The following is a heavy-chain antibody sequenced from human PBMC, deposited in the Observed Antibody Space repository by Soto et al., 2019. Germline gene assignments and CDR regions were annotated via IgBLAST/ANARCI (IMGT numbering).Heavy chain of an antibody. Sequence: QVQLVQSGAEVKKPGSSVKVSCKASGYTFTSYGISWVRQAPGQGLEWMGWISAYNGNTNYAQKLQGRVTMTTDTSTSTAYMELRSLRSDDTAVYYCARGRDPVIAAAGTGHDYWGQGTLVTVSS. CDR3: ARGRDPVIAAAGTGHDY. V-gene: IGHV1-18*04. J-gene: IGHJ4*02. CDR2: ISAYNGNT. CDR1: GYTFTSYG. D-gene: IGHD6-13*01.